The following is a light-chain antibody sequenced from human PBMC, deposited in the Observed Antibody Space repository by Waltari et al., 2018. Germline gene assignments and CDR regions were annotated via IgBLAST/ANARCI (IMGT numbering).Light chain of an antibody. J-gene: IGLJ3*02. CDR3: AAWDYKLNGVL. V-gene: IGLV1-44*01. Sequence: QSAMTQPPSVSGTPGQTVTISCFGGSSNVGNNPVNWYQQLPGTAPKVLIYSNNQRRSGVPDRFSGSKSGTTASLAIRGLQSEDEADYYCAAWDYKLNGVLYGGGTKLTVL. CDR1: SSNVGNNP. CDR2: SNN.